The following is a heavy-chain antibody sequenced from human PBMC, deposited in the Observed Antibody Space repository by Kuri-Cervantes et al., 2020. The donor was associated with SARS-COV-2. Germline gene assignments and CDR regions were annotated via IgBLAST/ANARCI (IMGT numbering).Heavy chain of an antibody. CDR2: IYHSGST. D-gene: IGHD2-2*01. CDR1: GYSISSGYY. J-gene: IGHJ4*02. V-gene: IGHV4-38-2*01. Sequence: SQTLSLTCAVSGYSISSGYYWGWIRQPPGKGLEWIGSIYHSGSTNYNPSLKSRITISLDTSKNQFSLRLRSVTAADTAVYYCARGRRDIVVVPAATPRGFDYWGQGTLVTVSS. CDR3: ARGRRDIVVVPAATPRGFDY.